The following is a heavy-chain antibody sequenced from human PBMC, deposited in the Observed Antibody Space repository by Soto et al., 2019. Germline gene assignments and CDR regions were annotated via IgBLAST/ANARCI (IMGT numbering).Heavy chain of an antibody. CDR3: ARGGGLSYGREGYYYGMDV. Sequence: ASVKVSCKASGYTFTGYYMHWVRQAPGQGLEWMGWINPNSGGTNYAQKFQGWVTMTRDTSISTAYMELSRLRSDDTAVYYCARGGGLSYGREGYYYGMDVWGEGTTVTVCS. J-gene: IGHJ6*04. V-gene: IGHV1-2*04. CDR1: GYTFTGYY. D-gene: IGHD5-18*01. CDR2: INPNSGGT.